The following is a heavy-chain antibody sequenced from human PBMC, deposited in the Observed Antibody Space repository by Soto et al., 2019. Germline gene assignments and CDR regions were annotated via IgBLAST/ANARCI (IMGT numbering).Heavy chain of an antibody. V-gene: IGHV1-69*05. CDR3: ARGELRFLEWLLQSPAYYYYGMDV. CDR1: GGTFSSYA. Sequence: SVKVSCKASGGTFSSYAISWVRQAPGQGLEWMGGIIPIFGTANYAQKFQGRVTMTRNTSISTAYMELSSLRSEDTAVYYCARGELRFLEWLLQSPAYYYYGMDVWGQGTTVTVSS. CDR2: IIPIFGTA. J-gene: IGHJ6*02. D-gene: IGHD3-3*01.